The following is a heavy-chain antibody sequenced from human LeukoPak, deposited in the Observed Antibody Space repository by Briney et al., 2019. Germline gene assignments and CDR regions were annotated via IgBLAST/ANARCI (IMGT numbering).Heavy chain of an antibody. J-gene: IGHJ4*02. CDR2: ISGSGGST. CDR1: GFTFSSYA. V-gene: IGHV3-23*01. CDR3: AKLMAGTYPHYFDY. D-gene: IGHD6-19*01. Sequence: SGGSLRLSCAASGFTFSSYAMSWVRQAPGKGLEWASAISGSGGSTYYADSVKGRFTISRDNSKNTLYLQMNSLRAEDTAVYYCAKLMAGTYPHYFDYWGQGTLVTVSS.